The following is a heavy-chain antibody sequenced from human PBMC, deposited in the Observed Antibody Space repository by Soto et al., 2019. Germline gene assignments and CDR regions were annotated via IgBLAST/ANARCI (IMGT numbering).Heavy chain of an antibody. CDR1: GYPFTSYG. Sequence: QGHLLQSGDEVKTPGASVRVSCRASGYPFTSYGISWVRQAPGQGLEWVAWISAYNGNRDTAQKFQGRVTVTLDTATDTAHMELGDLTSADTAVYYCARGRIVASIHDAFEIWGQGTKVTVSS. D-gene: IGHD1-26*01. J-gene: IGHJ3*02. CDR3: ARGRIVASIHDAFEI. CDR2: ISAYNGNR. V-gene: IGHV1-18*01.